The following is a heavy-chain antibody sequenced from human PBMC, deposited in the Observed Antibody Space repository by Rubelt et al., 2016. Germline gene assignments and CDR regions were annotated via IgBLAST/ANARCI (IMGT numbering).Heavy chain of an antibody. CDR2: ISSSSSYI. CDR3: ARLGLEQLFPDY. Sequence: GFTFSSYSMNWVRQAPGKGLEWVSSISSSSSYIYYADSVKGRFTISRDNAKNSLYLQMNSLRAEDTAVYYCARLGLEQLFPDYWGQGTLVTVSA. D-gene: IGHD6-13*01. J-gene: IGHJ4*02. V-gene: IGHV3-21*01. CDR1: GFTFSSYS.